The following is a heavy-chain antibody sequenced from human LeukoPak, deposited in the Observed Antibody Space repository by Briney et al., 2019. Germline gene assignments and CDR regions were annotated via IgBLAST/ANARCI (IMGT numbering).Heavy chain of an antibody. V-gene: IGHV3-53*01. CDR1: GFTVSSNY. Sequence: PGGSLRLSCAASGFTVSSNYMSRVRQAPGKGLDWVSVIYSGGSTYYADSVKGRFTISRDNSKNTLYLQMNSLRAEDTAVYYCAREAEEQQRSWDYWGQGTLVTVSS. D-gene: IGHD6-13*01. CDR3: AREAEEQQRSWDY. J-gene: IGHJ4*02. CDR2: IYSGGST.